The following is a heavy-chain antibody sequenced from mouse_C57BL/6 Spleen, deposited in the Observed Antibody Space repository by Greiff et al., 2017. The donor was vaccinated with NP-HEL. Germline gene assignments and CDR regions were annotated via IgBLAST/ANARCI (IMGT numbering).Heavy chain of an antibody. J-gene: IGHJ4*01. CDR1: GYSITSGYY. V-gene: IGHV3-6*01. CDR2: ISYDGSN. CDR3: ARWLLGAMDY. Sequence: EVKLMESGPGLVKPSQSLSLTCSVTGYSITSGYYWNWIRQFPGNKLEWMGYISYDGSNNYNPSLKNRISITRDTSKNQFFLKLNSVTTEDTATYYCARWLLGAMDYWGQGTSVTVSS. D-gene: IGHD2-3*01.